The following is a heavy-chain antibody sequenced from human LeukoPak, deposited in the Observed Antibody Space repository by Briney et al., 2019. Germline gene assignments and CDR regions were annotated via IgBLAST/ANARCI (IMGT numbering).Heavy chain of an antibody. Sequence: PGGSLRLSCAASGFTFSNYAMHWVRQAPGKGLEWVAVIWYDGSNKYYADSVKGRFTISRDNSKNTLFLQMNSLRAEDTAVYYCARADHGWYTFDYWGQGTLVTVSS. J-gene: IGHJ4*02. CDR1: GFTFSNYA. CDR3: ARADHGWYTFDY. V-gene: IGHV3-33*01. D-gene: IGHD6-19*01. CDR2: IWYDGSNK.